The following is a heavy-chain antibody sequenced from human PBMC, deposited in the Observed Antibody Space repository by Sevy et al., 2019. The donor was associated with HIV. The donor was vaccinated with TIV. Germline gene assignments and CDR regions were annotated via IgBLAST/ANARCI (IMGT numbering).Heavy chain of an antibody. CDR3: AKDAYYYDGSGYSMSQWYYGMDV. Sequence: GGSLRLSCAASGFTFSTYAMSWVRQAPGKGLEWVSVISGSGGDTYYAESVKGRFTISRDNSKNTLYLQMNSLRAEETAXXXCAKDAYYYDGSGYSMSQWYYGMDVWGQGTTVTVSS. CDR2: ISGSGGDT. J-gene: IGHJ6*02. V-gene: IGHV3-23*01. D-gene: IGHD3-22*01. CDR1: GFTFSTYA.